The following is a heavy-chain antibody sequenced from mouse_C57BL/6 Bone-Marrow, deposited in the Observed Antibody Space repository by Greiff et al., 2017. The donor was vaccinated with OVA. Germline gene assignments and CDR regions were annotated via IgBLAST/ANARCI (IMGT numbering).Heavy chain of an antibody. CDR1: GFTFSDYY. V-gene: IGHV5-12*01. J-gene: IGHJ2*01. Sequence: VQLKQSGGGLVQPGGSLKLSCAASGFTFSDYYMYWVRQTPEKRLEWVAYISNGGGSTYYPDTVKGRFTISRDNAKNTLYLQMSRLKAEDTAMYYCARHVDGYFDYWGQGTTLTVSS. D-gene: IGHD2-3*01. CDR3: ARHVDGYFDY. CDR2: ISNGGGST.